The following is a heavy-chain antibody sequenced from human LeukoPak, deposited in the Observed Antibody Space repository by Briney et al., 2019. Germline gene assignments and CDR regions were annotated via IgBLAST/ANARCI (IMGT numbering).Heavy chain of an antibody. CDR3: ARARTAARVGRGPSNWFDP. V-gene: IGHV1-8*01. J-gene: IGHJ5*02. CDR1: GYTFTSYD. CDR2: MNPNSGNT. D-gene: IGHD6-6*01. Sequence: VSVKVSCKASGYTFTSYDINWVRQATGQGLEWMGWMNPNSGNTGYAQKFQGRVTMTRNTSISTAYMELSSLRSEDTAVYYCARARTAARVGRGPSNWFDPWGQGTLVTVSS.